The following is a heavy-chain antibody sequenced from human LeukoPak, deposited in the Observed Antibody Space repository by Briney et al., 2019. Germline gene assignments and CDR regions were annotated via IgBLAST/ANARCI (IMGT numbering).Heavy chain of an antibody. J-gene: IGHJ4*02. V-gene: IGHV3-7*01. CDR3: ARDYWNDYSSSGPPGY. D-gene: IGHD6-6*01. CDR1: GFTFSSYW. CDR2: IKQDGSEK. Sequence: PGGSLRLSCAASGFTFSSYWMSWVRQAPGKGLEWVANIKQDGSEKYYVDSVKGRFTISRDNAKNSLYLQMNSLRAEDTAVYYCARDYWNDYSSSGPPGYWGQGTLVTVSS.